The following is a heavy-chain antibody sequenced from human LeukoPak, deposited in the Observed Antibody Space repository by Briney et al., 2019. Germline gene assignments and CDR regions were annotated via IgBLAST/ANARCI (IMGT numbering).Heavy chain of an antibody. J-gene: IGHJ4*02. CDR2: IYHSGST. D-gene: IGHD3-22*01. Sequence: PSETLSLTCAVSGYSIGSGYSWGWIRQPPGKGLEWIGSIYHSGSTYYNPSLKSRLTISVDTSKNQFSLRLSSVTAADTAVYYCAKRNSDYYYYFDYWGQETVVTVSS. CDR3: AKRNSDYYYYFDY. CDR1: GYSIGSGYS. V-gene: IGHV4-38-2*01.